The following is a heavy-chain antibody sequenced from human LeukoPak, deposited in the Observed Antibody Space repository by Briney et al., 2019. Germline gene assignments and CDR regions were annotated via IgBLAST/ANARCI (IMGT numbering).Heavy chain of an antibody. V-gene: IGHV1-69*06. CDR3: ARGQPGDYSSSWYDPYYYYYYMDV. CDR1: GGTFSSYS. J-gene: IGHJ6*03. Sequence: ASVKVSCKTSGGTFSSYSISWVRQAPGQGLEWMGGIIPISGTANYAQKFQGRVTITADKSTSTAYMELSSLRSEDTAVYYCARGQPGDYSSSWYDPYYYYYYMDVWGKGTTVTVSS. CDR2: IIPISGTA. D-gene: IGHD6-13*01.